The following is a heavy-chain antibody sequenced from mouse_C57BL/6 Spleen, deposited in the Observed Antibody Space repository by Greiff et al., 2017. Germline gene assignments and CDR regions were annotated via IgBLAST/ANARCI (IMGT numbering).Heavy chain of an antibody. V-gene: IGHV1-64*01. D-gene: IGHD2-3*01. CDR3: ARSIYDGYYPYAMDY. CDR2: IHPNSGNT. J-gene: IGHJ4*01. CDR1: GYTFTSYW. Sequence: VQLQQPGAELVKPGASVKLSCKASGYTFTSYWMHWVKQRPGQGLEWIGMIHPNSGNTYYNEKFKGKATLTADKSSSTAYMELRSLTSEDSAVYFCARSIYDGYYPYAMDYWGQGTSVTVSS.